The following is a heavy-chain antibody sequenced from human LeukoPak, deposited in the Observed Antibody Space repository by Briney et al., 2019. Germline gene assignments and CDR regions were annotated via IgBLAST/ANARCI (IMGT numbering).Heavy chain of an antibody. CDR3: ARGGAHDYGDPRYYYGMDV. D-gene: IGHD4-17*01. J-gene: IGHJ6*02. Sequence: GGSLRLSCAASGFTFSSYDMHWVRQATGKGLEWVSAIGTAGDTYYPGSVKGRFTISRENAKNSLYLQMNSLRAGDTAVYYCARGGAHDYGDPRYYYGMDVWGQGTTVTVSS. CDR1: GFTFSSYD. V-gene: IGHV3-13*01. CDR2: IGTAGDT.